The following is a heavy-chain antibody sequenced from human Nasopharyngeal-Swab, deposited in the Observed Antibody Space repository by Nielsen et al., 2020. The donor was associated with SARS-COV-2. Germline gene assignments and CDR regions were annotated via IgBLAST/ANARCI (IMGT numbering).Heavy chain of an antibody. CDR3: TRCGGGCYSGRDY. CDR1: GFTFSDSA. V-gene: IGHV3-73*01. D-gene: IGHD2-15*01. J-gene: IGHJ4*02. Sequence: GGSLRLSCAASGFTFSDSAIHWVRQASGKGLEGVGRVRSKGNNYATAYSASVKGRFIIFRDDPTNTAYLQMNSLKTEDTAMYYCTRCGGGCYSGRDYWGQGTLVTVSS. CDR2: VRSKGNNYAT.